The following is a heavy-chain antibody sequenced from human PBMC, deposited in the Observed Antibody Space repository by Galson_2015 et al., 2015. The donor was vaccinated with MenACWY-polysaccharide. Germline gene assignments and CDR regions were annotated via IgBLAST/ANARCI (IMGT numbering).Heavy chain of an antibody. J-gene: IGHJ4*02. CDR2: T. Sequence: TYYNPSLKSRVTISVDTSKNQFSLKLSSVTAADTAVYYCAREDSSGYYSTPFFDYWGQGTLVTVSS. D-gene: IGHD3-22*01. CDR3: AREDSSGYYSTPFFDY. V-gene: IGHV4-31*02.